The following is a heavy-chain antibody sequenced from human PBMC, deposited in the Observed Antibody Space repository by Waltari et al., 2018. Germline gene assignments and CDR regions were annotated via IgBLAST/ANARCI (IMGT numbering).Heavy chain of an antibody. D-gene: IGHD3-22*01. CDR2: IKSKTDGGTT. Sequence: EVQLVESGGGLVKPGGSLRLSCAASGFTFSNAWMSWVRQAPGKGLEWVGRIKSKTDGGTTDYAAPVKGRFTISRDDSKNTLYLQMNSLKTEDTAVYYCVGSSGYILPDYWGQGTLVTVYS. CDR1: GFTFSNAW. J-gene: IGHJ4*02. V-gene: IGHV3-15*01. CDR3: VGSSGYILPDY.